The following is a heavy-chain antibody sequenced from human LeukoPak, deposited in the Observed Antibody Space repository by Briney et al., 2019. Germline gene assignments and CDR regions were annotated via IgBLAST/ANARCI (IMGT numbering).Heavy chain of an antibody. V-gene: IGHV4-59*01. Sequence: SETLSLTCTVSGGSISSCYWSWIRQPPGKGLEWIGYIYYSGSTNYNPSLKSRVTISVDTSKNQFSLKLSSVTAADTAVYYCARDLYGGYCSRTSCYGNFFDPWGQGTLVTVSS. D-gene: IGHD2-2*01. CDR1: GGSISSCY. J-gene: IGHJ5*02. CDR3: ARDLYGGYCSRTSCYGNFFDP. CDR2: IYYSGST.